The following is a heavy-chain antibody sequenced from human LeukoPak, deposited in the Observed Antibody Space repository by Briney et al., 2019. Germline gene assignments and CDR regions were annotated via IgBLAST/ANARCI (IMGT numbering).Heavy chain of an antibody. D-gene: IGHD6-13*01. Sequence: PGGSLRLSCAASGFTFSSYSMNWVRQAPGKGLEWVSSISSSSSYIYYADSVKGRFTISRDNAKNSLYLQMNSLRAEDTAVYYCARLDSSWFGWFGPWGQGTLVSVSS. J-gene: IGHJ5*02. CDR2: ISSSSSYI. V-gene: IGHV3-21*01. CDR1: GFTFSSYS. CDR3: ARLDSSWFGWFGP.